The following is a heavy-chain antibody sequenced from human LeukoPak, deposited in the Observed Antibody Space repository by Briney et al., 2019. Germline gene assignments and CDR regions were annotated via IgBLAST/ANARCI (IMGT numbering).Heavy chain of an antibody. CDR3: ARELEYSSSGAFDI. J-gene: IGHJ3*02. D-gene: IGHD6-6*01. V-gene: IGHV1-69*05. Sequence: ASVKVSCKASGGTFSSYAISWVRQAPGQGLEWMGGIIPIFGTANYAQKFQGRVTITTDESTSTAYMELSSLRSEDTAVYYCARELEYSSSGAFDIWGQGTMVTVSS. CDR2: IIPIFGTA. CDR1: GGTFSSYA.